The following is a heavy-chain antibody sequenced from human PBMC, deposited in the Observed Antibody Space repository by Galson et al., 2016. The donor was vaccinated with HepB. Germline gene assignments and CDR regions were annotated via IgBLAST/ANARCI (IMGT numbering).Heavy chain of an antibody. J-gene: IGHJ4*02. V-gene: IGHV1-69*13. CDR3: TRAKGSGWFGGVDY. Sequence: SVKVSCKVSGGTFSSYAINWVRQAPGQGLEWMGGIIPIFGTPIYAQNFQGRVSITADESTATITMDMSSLRSEDTAIYYCTRAKGSGWFGGVDYWGQGTLVTVSS. CDR1: GGTFSSYA. CDR2: IIPIFGTP. D-gene: IGHD6-19*01.